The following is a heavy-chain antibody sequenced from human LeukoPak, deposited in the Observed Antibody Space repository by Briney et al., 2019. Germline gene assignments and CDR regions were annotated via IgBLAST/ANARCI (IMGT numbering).Heavy chain of an antibody. Sequence: PSATLSLTCTVSGGSISRSSYYWGWIRQPPGKGLEWIGRIYYSGSTYYNPSLKSRVTTSVDTSKNQFSLKLSPVTAADTAVYYCARRKKPQSYYVNLIDRGGQGTLVTVSS. V-gene: IGHV4-39*01. CDR1: GGSISRSSYY. J-gene: IGHJ5*02. D-gene: IGHD3-16*01. CDR3: ARRKKPQSYYVNLIDR. CDR2: IYYSGST.